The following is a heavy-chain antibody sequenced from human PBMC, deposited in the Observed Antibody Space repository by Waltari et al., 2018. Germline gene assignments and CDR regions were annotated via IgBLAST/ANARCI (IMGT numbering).Heavy chain of an antibody. CDR2: IWYDGSNK. D-gene: IGHD1-26*01. CDR3: ARDMSGSYSAFDY. CDR1: GFTFSSYG. Sequence: QVQLVESGGGVVQPGRSLRLSCAASGFTFSSYGMHWVRQAPGKGLEWVAVIWYDGSNKYYADSVKGRFTISRDNSKNTLYLQMNSLRAEDTAVYYCARDMSGSYSAFDYWGQGTLVTVSS. J-gene: IGHJ4*02. V-gene: IGHV3-33*01.